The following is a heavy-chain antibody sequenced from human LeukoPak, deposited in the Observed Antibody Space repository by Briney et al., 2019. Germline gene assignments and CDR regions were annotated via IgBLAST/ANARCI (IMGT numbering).Heavy chain of an antibody. CDR3: ARWSPNFDY. V-gene: IGHV4-31*11. J-gene: IGHJ4*02. Sequence: SETLSLTCAVYGGSSRGYYWYWLWIRQSPGKGLEWIGYIYYSGSTYNNPSLKSRVTISVDTSKNQFSLKLSSVTAADTAVYYCARWSPNFDYWGQGTLVTVSS. CDR2: IYYSGST. CDR1: GGSSRGYYWY.